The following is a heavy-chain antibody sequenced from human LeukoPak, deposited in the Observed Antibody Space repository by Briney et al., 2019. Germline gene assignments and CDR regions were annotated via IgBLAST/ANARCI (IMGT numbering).Heavy chain of an antibody. V-gene: IGHV3-33*01. D-gene: IGHD6-13*01. CDR2: IWYDGSSK. Sequence: GGSLRLSCAASGFTFSSYGMHWVRRAPGKGLAWVAVIWYDGSSKYYADSVKGRFTISRDNSKNKLYLQMNSLRAEDTAVYYCARGQLGLHYFDYWGQGTLVTVSS. CDR1: GFTFSSYG. CDR3: ARGQLGLHYFDY. J-gene: IGHJ4*02.